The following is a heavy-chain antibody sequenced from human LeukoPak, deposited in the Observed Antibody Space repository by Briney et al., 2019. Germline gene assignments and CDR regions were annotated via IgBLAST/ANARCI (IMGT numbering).Heavy chain of an antibody. CDR3: ARLGSIVVAIDY. D-gene: IGHD3-22*01. Sequence: SETLSPTCTVSGGSISSYYWSWIRQPPGKGLELIGYMYDSGSTNYNPSLKSRVTISVDTSKNQFSLKLSSVTAADTAVYYCARLGSIVVAIDYWGQGTLVTVSS. V-gene: IGHV4-59*08. CDR2: MYDSGST. CDR1: GGSISSYY. J-gene: IGHJ4*02.